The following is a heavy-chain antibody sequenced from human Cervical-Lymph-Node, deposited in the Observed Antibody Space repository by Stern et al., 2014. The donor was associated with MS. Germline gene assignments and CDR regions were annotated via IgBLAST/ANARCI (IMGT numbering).Heavy chain of an antibody. CDR1: GFSLSNSG. V-gene: IGHV3-30*03. CDR3: MGVGDAMHV. CDR2: MSFVGGNR. Sequence: VQLEESGGGGVQPGRSLTLSCAASGFSLSNSGMHWVRQAPGKGLEWVAVMSFVGGNRKYGDSVKGRFSISRDIANNTLFLQMNSLRPEDTAVYYCMGVGDAMHVWGQGTTVIVSS. J-gene: IGHJ6*02.